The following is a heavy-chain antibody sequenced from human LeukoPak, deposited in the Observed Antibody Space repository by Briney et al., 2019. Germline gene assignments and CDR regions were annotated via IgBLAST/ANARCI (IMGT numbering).Heavy chain of an antibody. J-gene: IGHJ6*03. CDR3: ARGRLTRSYYYYMDV. CDR1: GYTFTGYY. D-gene: IGHD3-3*01. CDR2: INPNRGGT. Sequence: ASVKVSCKASGYTFTGYYMHWVRQAPGQRVEWMGWINPNRGGTNYPQKFQGRVTMTRETSISTAYMELSRLRSDDTAVYYCARGRLTRSYYYYMDVWGKGTTVTISS. V-gene: IGHV1-2*02.